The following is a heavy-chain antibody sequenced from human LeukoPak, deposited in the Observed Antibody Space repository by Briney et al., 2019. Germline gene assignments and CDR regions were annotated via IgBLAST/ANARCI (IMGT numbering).Heavy chain of an antibody. V-gene: IGHV4-31*03. CDR2: IYYSGTT. CDR1: GGSISSGDFY. CDR3: ASHVVVTGTRGFDH. J-gene: IGHJ4*02. D-gene: IGHD2-21*02. Sequence: SETLSLTCTVSGGSISSGDFYWSWIRQHPGKGLEWIGYIYYSGTTYYSPSLKSRVTISVDKSENQLSLRLTSVTAADTAVYYCASHVVVTGTRGFDHWGQGTLVTVSS.